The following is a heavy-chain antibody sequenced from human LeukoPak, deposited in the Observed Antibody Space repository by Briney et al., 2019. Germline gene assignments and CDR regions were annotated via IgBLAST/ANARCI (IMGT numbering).Heavy chain of an antibody. Sequence: SETLSLTCTVSGGSISSYYWSWIRQPAGKGLEWIGRTYTSGSTNYNPSLKSRVTMSVDTSKNQFSLKLSSVTAADTAVYYCARDGGNYYDSSGYYVNDAFDIWGQGTMVTVSS. V-gene: IGHV4-4*07. D-gene: IGHD3-22*01. CDR3: ARDGGNYYDSSGYYVNDAFDI. J-gene: IGHJ3*02. CDR2: TYTSGST. CDR1: GGSISSYY.